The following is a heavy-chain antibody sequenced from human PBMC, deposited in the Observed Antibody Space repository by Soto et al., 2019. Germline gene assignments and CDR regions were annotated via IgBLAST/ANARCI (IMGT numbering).Heavy chain of an antibody. CDR2: ISDRGATT. D-gene: IGHD1-1*01. CDR3: AKDKPGTTSFDY. Sequence: EVQLLESGGGLVQPGGSLRLSCAASGFTISINAMYWVRQAPGKGLEWVSAISDRGATTHYADSVKGRFTISRDTSKNTLYLQLNTPGADDTAVYSCAKDKPGTTSFDYWGQGTLVTVSS. CDR1: GFTISINA. J-gene: IGHJ4*02. V-gene: IGHV3-23*01.